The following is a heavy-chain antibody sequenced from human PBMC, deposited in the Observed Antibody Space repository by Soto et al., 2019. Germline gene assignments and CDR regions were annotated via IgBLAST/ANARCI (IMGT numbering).Heavy chain of an antibody. CDR1: GGSISSYY. D-gene: IGHD3-3*01. V-gene: IGHV4-59*01. CDR2: IYYSGST. J-gene: IGHJ4*02. Sequence: QVQLQESGPGLVKPSETLSLTCTVSGGSISSYYWSWIRQPPGKGLEWIGYIYYSGSTNYNPSLNSRVPISVDTSKTQFSLKLTSVTAADTAVYYCARVTSGYRPHFEYWGQGTLVTVSS. CDR3: ARVTSGYRPHFEY.